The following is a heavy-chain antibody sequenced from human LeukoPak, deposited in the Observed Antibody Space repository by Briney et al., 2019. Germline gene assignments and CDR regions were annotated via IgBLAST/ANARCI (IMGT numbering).Heavy chain of an antibody. CDR3: ARDREYQLLSASDY. CDR1: GYTFTGYY. D-gene: IGHD2-2*01. J-gene: IGHJ4*02. CDR2: INPNSGRT. V-gene: IGHV1-2*02. Sequence: ASVKVSCKASGYTFTGYYMHWVRQAPGQGLEWMGWINPNSGRTNYAQKFQGRVTMTRDTSISTAYMELSRLRSDDTAVYYGARDREYQLLSASDYWGQGTLVTVSS.